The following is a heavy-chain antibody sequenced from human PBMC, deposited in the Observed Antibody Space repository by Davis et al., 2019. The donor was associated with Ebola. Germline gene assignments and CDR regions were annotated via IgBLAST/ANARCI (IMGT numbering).Heavy chain of an antibody. CDR3: AISAFGYKVGDY. D-gene: IGHD3-22*01. CDR2: INPSGGST. CDR1: GYTFTSYY. J-gene: IGHJ4*02. Sequence: ASVKVSCKASGYTFTSYYMHWVRQAPGQGLEWMGIINPSGGSTRYAQKFQGRVTMTEDTSTDTAYMELSSLRSADTAVYYCAISAFGYKVGDYWGQGTLVTVSS. V-gene: IGHV1-46*01.